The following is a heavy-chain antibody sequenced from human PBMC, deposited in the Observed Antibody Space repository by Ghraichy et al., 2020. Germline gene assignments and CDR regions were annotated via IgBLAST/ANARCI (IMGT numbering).Heavy chain of an antibody. J-gene: IGHJ4*02. Sequence: SETLSLTCAVYGGSFSGYYWSWIRQPPGKGLEWIGEINHSGSTNYNPSLKSRVTISVDTSKNQFSLKLSSVTAADTAVYYCARGARIAARRRSWFDYWGQGTLVTVSS. V-gene: IGHV4-34*01. CDR2: INHSGST. CDR1: GGSFSGYY. D-gene: IGHD6-6*01. CDR3: ARGARIAARRRSWFDY.